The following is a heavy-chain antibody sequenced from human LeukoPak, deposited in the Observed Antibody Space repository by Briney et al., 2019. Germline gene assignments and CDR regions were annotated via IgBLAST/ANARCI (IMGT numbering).Heavy chain of an antibody. Sequence: SETLSLTCSVSGDSISSSSHYWGWIRQPPGKGLEWIGSIFYSGRAYYTPSLKSRVTMSLDTSKNQFSLRLTSATAADTAVYYCARQIAVVEPTDPNWFDSWGQGTLVTVSS. J-gene: IGHJ5*01. CDR2: IFYSGRA. CDR3: ARQIAVVEPTDPNWFDS. CDR1: GDSISSSSHY. V-gene: IGHV4-39*07. D-gene: IGHD2-21*01.